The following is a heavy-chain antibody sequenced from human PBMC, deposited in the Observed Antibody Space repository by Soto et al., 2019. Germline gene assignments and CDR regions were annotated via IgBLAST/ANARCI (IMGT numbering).Heavy chain of an antibody. V-gene: IGHV3-49*04. J-gene: IGHJ3*02. D-gene: IGHD3-16*02. Sequence: GGSLRLSCTASGFTFGDYAMSWVRQAPGRGLGWVGCIRSKAYGGTTEYAASVKGRFTISRDDSKSIAYLQMNSLKTEDTAVYYCTRHDYVWGSYRSPDAFDIWGQGTMVTVSS. CDR3: TRHDYVWGSYRSPDAFDI. CDR2: IRSKAYGGTT. CDR1: GFTFGDYA.